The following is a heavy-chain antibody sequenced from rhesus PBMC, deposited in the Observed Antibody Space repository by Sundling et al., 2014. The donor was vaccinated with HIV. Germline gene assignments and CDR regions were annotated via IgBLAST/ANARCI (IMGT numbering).Heavy chain of an antibody. CDR3: AKGLHSSGSFWFFDY. Sequence: QVQLQESGPAVVKPSETLSLTCAVSGGSISSDNWWSWIRQSPGKGLEWIGNIYGSSASTNYNPSLKSRVTISKDTSKNQFSLRLTSVTAADTAVYFCAKGLHSSGSFWFFDYWGQGVLVTVSS. V-gene: IGHV4-93*01. CDR2: IYGSSAST. CDR1: GGSISSDNW. J-gene: IGHJ4*01. D-gene: IGHD1-44*02.